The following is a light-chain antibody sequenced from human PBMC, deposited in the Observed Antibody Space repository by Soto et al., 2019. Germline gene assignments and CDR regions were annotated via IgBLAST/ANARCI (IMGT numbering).Light chain of an antibody. CDR2: ATS. Sequence: EIGLTQSPGTLSLSPGDRVTLSCRASQSVSSNYLAWYQQKPGQAPRLLIYATSSRATGIPDRFSGSGSGTDFTLTISRLEPEDFAMYYCQQYGDYNSPRYSFGQGTRLEI. CDR3: QQYGDYNSPRYS. CDR1: QSVSSNY. V-gene: IGKV3-20*01. J-gene: IGKJ2*03.